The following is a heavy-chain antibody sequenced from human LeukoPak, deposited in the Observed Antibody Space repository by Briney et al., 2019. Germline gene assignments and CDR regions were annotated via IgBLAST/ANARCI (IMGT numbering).Heavy chain of an antibody. CDR2: IYSGGST. J-gene: IGHJ4*02. D-gene: IGHD6-13*01. V-gene: IGHV3-66*01. Sequence: PGGSLRLSCAASGXTVSRNYMSWVRQAPGKGLEWVSVIYSGGSTYADSVKGRFTISRDNSKNTLYLQMNSLRAEDTAVYYCAREYSSSWFIFDYWGQGTLVTVSS. CDR1: GXTVSRNY. CDR3: AREYSSSWFIFDY.